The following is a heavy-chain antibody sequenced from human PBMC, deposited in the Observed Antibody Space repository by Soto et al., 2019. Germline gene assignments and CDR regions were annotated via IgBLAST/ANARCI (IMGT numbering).Heavy chain of an antibody. CDR2: SYWDDDK. Sequence: QITLKESGPTLVKPTQTLTLTCNFSGFSLSTSGGGVGWIRQPPGKALEWLALSYWDDDKRYSPSLKSRLTITKDTSKNPVVLTMTNMDPVDTATYYCAHRRRVRGVRMVYFDYWGQGTLVTVSS. D-gene: IGHD3-10*01. CDR3: AHRRRVRGVRMVYFDY. J-gene: IGHJ4*02. V-gene: IGHV2-5*02. CDR1: GFSLSTSGGG.